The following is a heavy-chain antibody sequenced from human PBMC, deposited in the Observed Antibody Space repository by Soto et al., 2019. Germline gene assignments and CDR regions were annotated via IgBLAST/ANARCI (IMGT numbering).Heavy chain of an antibody. Sequence: PGESLKISCQASGYSFSNFWIAWVRQMPGEGLEWLGIIYPDDSDTRYSPSFLGQVTISADKSIKTTYLQWSSLKAWDTAIYFCASSVLVTSTMNYFDLWGQGTLVTVSS. CDR2: IYPDDSDT. D-gene: IGHD2-8*02. CDR1: GYSFSNFW. V-gene: IGHV5-51*01. J-gene: IGHJ4*02. CDR3: ASSVLVTSTMNYFDL.